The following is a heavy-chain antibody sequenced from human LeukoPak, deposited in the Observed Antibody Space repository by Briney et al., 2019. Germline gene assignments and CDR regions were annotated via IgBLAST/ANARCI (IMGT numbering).Heavy chain of an antibody. D-gene: IGHD3-3*01. V-gene: IGHV3-64*01. CDR2: ISSNGGTA. Sequence: GGSLRLSCAASGFTFNSYAMHWVRQAPGKGLEYVSAISSNGGTAYYAKSVKGRFTISRDNSNNTLYLQMGGLRAEDMAVYYCARCDDYDLWSGTDYWGQGTLVTVSS. CDR1: GFTFNSYA. CDR3: ARCDDYDLWSGTDY. J-gene: IGHJ4*02.